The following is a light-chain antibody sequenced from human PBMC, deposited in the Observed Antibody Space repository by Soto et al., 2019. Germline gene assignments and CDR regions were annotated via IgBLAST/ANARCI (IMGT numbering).Light chain of an antibody. CDR2: DNN. CDR1: SSNIGAGYD. J-gene: IGLJ2*01. CDR3: QSYDSSLTGVL. V-gene: IGLV1-40*01. Sequence: QSVLTQPPSVSGAPGQTVTIPCTGSSSNIGAGYDVYWYQQLPGTAPKLLIYDNNRRPSGVRDRFSASRSGTSASLVVTGLQAEDEADYYCQSYDSSLTGVLFGGGTKVTVL.